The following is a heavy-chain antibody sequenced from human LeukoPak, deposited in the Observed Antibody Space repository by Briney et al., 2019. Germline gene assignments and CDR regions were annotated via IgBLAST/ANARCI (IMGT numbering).Heavy chain of an antibody. CDR2: ISSSSSYT. CDR1: GFSFSDYY. D-gene: IGHD3-10*01. J-gene: IGHJ4*02. CDR3: ARRGRGYYYGSGSYPRGGFDY. V-gene: IGHV3-11*03. Sequence: PGGSLRLSCAASGFSFSDYYMSWIRQAPGKGLEWVSYISSSSSYTNYADSVKGRFTISRDNAKNSLYLQMNSLRAEDTAVYYCARRGRGYYYGSGSYPRGGFDYWGQGTLVTVSS.